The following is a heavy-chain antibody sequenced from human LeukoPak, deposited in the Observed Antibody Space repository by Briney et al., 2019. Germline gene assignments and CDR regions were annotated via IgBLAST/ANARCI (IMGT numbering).Heavy chain of an antibody. Sequence: SETLSLTCTVSGGSISSYYWSWIRQPPGKGLEWIGYIYYSGSTNYNPSLKSRVTISVDTSKNQFSLKLSSVTAADTAVYYCAMSRYDYVWGYYYGMDVWGQGTAVTVSS. J-gene: IGHJ6*02. D-gene: IGHD3-16*01. CDR1: GGSISSYY. CDR2: IYYSGST. CDR3: AMSRYDYVWGYYYGMDV. V-gene: IGHV4-59*08.